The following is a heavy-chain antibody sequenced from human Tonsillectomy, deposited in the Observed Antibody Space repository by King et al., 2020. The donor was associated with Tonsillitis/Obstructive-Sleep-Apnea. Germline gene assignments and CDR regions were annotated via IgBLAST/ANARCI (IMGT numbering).Heavy chain of an antibody. D-gene: IGHD3-22*01. Sequence: EVQLVESGGGLVQPGGSLRLSCAASGFTFSSYWMSWVRQAPGKGLEWVANIKQDGSEKYYVDSVKGRFTISRDNAKNSLYLQMNSLRAEDTAVYYCARLRYYYDSSGYYYESEYFQHWGQGTLVTVSS. CDR1: GFTFSSYW. V-gene: IGHV3-7*04. CDR2: IKQDGSEK. CDR3: ARLRYYYDSSGYYYESEYFQH. J-gene: IGHJ1*01.